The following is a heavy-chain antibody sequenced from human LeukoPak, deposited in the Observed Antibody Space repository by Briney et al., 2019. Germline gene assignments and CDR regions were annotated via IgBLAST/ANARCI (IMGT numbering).Heavy chain of an antibody. Sequence: GGSLRLSCAASGFTFSNYEMNWVRQAPGKGLEWVSYISSSGSTIYYADSVKGRFTISRDNAKNSLYLQMNSLRAEDTAVYYCARGMVRGDLDYWGQGTLVTVSS. CDR3: ARGMVRGDLDY. D-gene: IGHD3-10*01. V-gene: IGHV3-48*03. J-gene: IGHJ4*02. CDR1: GFTFSNYE. CDR2: ISSSGSTI.